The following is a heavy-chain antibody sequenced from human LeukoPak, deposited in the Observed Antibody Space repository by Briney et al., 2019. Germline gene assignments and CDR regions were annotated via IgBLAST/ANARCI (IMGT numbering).Heavy chain of an antibody. J-gene: IGHJ4*02. D-gene: IGHD1-26*01. V-gene: IGHV3-23*01. Sequence: AGGSLRLSCAASGFISRDCPMSWVRQTPGKGLEWVSSISAGGGGIYYADSVKGRFTVSRDDSKNTLYLQMNSLRVEDTALYYCAKESNGRRFDFDYWGQGTLATVSS. CDR2: ISAGGGGI. CDR3: AKESNGRRFDFDY. CDR1: GFISRDCP.